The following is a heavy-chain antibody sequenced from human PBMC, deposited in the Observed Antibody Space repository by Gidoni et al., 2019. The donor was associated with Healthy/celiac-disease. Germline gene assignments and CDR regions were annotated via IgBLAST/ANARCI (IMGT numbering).Heavy chain of an antibody. V-gene: IGHV3-21*01. CDR3: ARDSYHGMDV. Sequence: EVQLVASGGGLFKPGGSLRLSCSDSGFNFSSYSMNCVRKAPGKGLEWVSSISSSSSYIYYADSVKGRFTISRDNAKNSLYLQMNSLRAEDTAVYYCARDSYHGMDVWGQGTTVTVSS. CDR1: GFNFSSYS. CDR2: ISSSSSYI. J-gene: IGHJ6*02. D-gene: IGHD2-2*01.